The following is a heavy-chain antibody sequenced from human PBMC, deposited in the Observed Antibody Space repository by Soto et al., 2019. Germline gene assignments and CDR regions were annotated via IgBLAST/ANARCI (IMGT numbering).Heavy chain of an antibody. V-gene: IGHV3-33*01. D-gene: IGHD2-2*01. J-gene: IGHJ6*02. CDR3: ARATYQLLFGMDV. CDR2: IWYDGSNK. CDR1: GFTFSSYG. Sequence: PGGSLRLSCAASGFTFSSYGMHWVRQAPGKGLEWVAVIWYDGSNKYYADSVKGRFTISRDNSKNTLYLQMNSLRAEDTAVYYCARATYQLLFGMDVWGQGTTVTVS.